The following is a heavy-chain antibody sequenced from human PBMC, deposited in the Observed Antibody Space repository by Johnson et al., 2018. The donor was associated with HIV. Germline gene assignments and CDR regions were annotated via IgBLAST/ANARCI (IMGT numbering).Heavy chain of an antibody. V-gene: IGHV3-53*01. CDR2: FYSGSNT. J-gene: IGHJ3*02. Sequence: VQLVESGGGLIQPGGSPRLSCKASGFSISSNYMSWVRQPPGKGLEWVSVFYSGSNTYYADSVKGRFTISRDNSKNTLHLQMNSLRAEDTAVYYCARAHYDSSGYLLKGGAFDIWGQGTMVTVSS. CDR1: GFSISSNY. CDR3: ARAHYDSSGYLLKGGAFDI. D-gene: IGHD3-22*01.